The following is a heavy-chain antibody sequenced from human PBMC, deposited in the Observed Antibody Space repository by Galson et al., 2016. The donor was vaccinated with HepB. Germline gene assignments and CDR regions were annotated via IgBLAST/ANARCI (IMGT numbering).Heavy chain of an antibody. CDR2: ISSSSTSI. CDR3: ASHFVTTLDY. Sequence: SLRLSCAASGFTFSSYPMTWVRQAPGKGLEWVSFISSSSTSISYADSVKGRFTISRDNAKNSLCLQMNSLRDEDTAVYYCASHFVTTLDYWGQGTLVPVSS. V-gene: IGHV3-48*02. CDR1: GFTFSSYP. D-gene: IGHD4-17*01. J-gene: IGHJ4*02.